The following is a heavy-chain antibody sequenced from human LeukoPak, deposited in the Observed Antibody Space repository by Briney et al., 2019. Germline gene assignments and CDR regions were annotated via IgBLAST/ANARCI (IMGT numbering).Heavy chain of an antibody. V-gene: IGHV3-30*18. CDR1: GFTFSSYG. Sequence: PGRSLRLSCAASGFTFSSYGMHGVRQAPGKGLEWVAVISYDGSNKYYADSVKGRFTISRDNSKNTLYLQMNSLRAEDTAVYYCAKDHLVRYDILTGHDYWGQGTLVTVSS. CDR3: AKDHLVRYDILTGHDY. J-gene: IGHJ4*02. CDR2: ISYDGSNK. D-gene: IGHD3-9*01.